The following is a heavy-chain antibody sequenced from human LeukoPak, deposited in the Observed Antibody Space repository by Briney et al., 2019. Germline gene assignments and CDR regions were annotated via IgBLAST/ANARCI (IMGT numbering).Heavy chain of an antibody. V-gene: IGHV6-1*01. CDR1: VDSVSSNSGA. CDR2: TYYRSKWYN. J-gene: IGHJ6*02. Sequence: SQTLSLTCAISVDSVSSNSGAWNWIRQSPSRGLEWLGRTYYRSKWYNDYVVSVKSRITINPDTSKNQFPLQLNSVTPEDTAVYCCARGWLNSGLDVWGQGTTVTVSS. CDR3: ARGWLNSGLDV. D-gene: IGHD6-19*01.